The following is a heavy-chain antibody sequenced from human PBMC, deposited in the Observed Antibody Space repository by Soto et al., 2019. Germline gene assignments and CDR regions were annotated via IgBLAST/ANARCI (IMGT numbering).Heavy chain of an antibody. V-gene: IGHV4-4*07. CDR1: GGSISGYF. CDR3: ARSGGSFNFDY. D-gene: IGHD1-26*01. CDR2: VRANGNP. Sequence: SETLSLTXTVSGGSISGYFWSWIRQAAGKGLEWIGRVRANGNPDYNPSLKSRVSMSMDTSKNQFSVSLTSVTAADTAFYYCARSGGSFNFDYWGQGALVTVSS. J-gene: IGHJ4*02.